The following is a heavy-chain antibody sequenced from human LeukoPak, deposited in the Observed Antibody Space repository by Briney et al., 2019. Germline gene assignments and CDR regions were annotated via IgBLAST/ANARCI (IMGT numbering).Heavy chain of an antibody. Sequence: ASVKVSCKASGGTFSSYAISWVRQAPGQGLEWMGWINAYNGNTNDAQKFQGRVTMTTDTSTSTAYMELRSLRSDDTAVYYCARGEKPYDYWGQGTLGSVSS. V-gene: IGHV1-18*01. CDR3: ARGEKPYDY. J-gene: IGHJ4*02. CDR1: GGTFSSYA. D-gene: IGHD1-26*01. CDR2: INAYNGNT.